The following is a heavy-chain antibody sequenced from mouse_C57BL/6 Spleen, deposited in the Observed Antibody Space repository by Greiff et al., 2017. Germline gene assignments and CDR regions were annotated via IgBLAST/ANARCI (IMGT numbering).Heavy chain of an antibody. CDR1: GFTFSSYT. Sequence: VQLKESGGGLVKPGGSLKLSCAASGFTFSSYTMSWVRQTPEKRLEWVATISGGGGNTYYPDSVKGRFTISRDNAKNTLYLQMSSLRSEDTALYYCAREGLGRGYFDYWGQGTTLTVSS. CDR2: ISGGGGNT. V-gene: IGHV5-9*01. CDR3: AREGLGRGYFDY. D-gene: IGHD4-1*01. J-gene: IGHJ2*01.